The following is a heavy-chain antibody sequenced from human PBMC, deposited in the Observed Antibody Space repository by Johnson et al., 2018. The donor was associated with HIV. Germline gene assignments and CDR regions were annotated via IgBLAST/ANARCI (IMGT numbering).Heavy chain of an antibody. D-gene: IGHD1-26*01. Sequence: VQLVESGGGLVQPGRSLRLSCAASGFTFDDFAMHWVRQAPGKGLEWVSGISWNSNSIGYADSVKGRFTISRDNAKNSLYLQMNSLRAEDTAVYYCARVREWEGGEVGDAFDIWGQGTMVTVSS. CDR2: ISWNSNSI. J-gene: IGHJ3*02. CDR1: GFTFDDFA. CDR3: ARVREWEGGEVGDAFDI. V-gene: IGHV3-9*01.